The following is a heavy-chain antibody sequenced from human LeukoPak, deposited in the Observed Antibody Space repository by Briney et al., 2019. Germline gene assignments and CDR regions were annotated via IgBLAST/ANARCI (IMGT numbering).Heavy chain of an antibody. V-gene: IGHV1-2*02. CDR3: ARDRVALGFDP. Sequence: GASVKVSCKASGYTFTGYYMHWVRQAPGQGLEWMGWINPTSGGTNYAQKFQGRVTMTRDTSISTAYMELSRLRSDDTAVYYCARDRVALGFDPWGQGTLVTVSS. CDR1: GYTFTGYY. CDR2: INPTSGGT. J-gene: IGHJ5*02.